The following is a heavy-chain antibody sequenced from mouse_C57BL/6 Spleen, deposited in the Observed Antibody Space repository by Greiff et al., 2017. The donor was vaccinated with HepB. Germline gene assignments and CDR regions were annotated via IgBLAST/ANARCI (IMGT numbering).Heavy chain of an antibody. CDR2: ISYDGSN. CDR1: GYSITSGYY. D-gene: IGHD1-1*01. J-gene: IGHJ4*01. V-gene: IGHV3-6*01. Sequence: EVQLQESGPGLVKPSQSLSLTCSVTGYSITSGYYWNWIRQFPGNKLEWMGYISYDGSNNYNPSLKNRISITRDTSKNQFFLKLNSVTTEDTATYYCARPYYYGSSPMDYWGQGTSVTVSS. CDR3: ARPYYYGSSPMDY.